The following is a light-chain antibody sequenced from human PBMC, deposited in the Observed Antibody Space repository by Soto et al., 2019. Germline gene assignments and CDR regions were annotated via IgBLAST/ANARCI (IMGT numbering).Light chain of an antibody. CDR1: SSDIGADDF. CDR3: HSYDISLSTYV. V-gene: IGLV2-14*01. CDR2: EVT. J-gene: IGLJ1*01. Sequence: QSVLTQPASVSGSPGQSITISCTGTSSDIGADDFVSWYQHHPDKTPKLIIFEVTYRPTGISHRFSASKSGNTASLTISGLEAEDEADYYCHSYDISLSTYVLGTGTKVTVL.